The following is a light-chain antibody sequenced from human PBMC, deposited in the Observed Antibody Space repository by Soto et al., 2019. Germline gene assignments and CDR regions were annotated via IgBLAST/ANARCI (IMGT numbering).Light chain of an antibody. Sequence: DIVLTQSPGTLSLSPGERATLSCRASQDVLNNYLAWFQQKPGQAPRLLTSAISTRASGIPDRFSGSGSGTHFNLTISRLEPEDFAVYYCQQFGTPPWTFGQGTKVE. J-gene: IGKJ1*01. CDR3: QQFGTPPWT. V-gene: IGKV3-20*01. CDR1: QDVLNNY. CDR2: AIS.